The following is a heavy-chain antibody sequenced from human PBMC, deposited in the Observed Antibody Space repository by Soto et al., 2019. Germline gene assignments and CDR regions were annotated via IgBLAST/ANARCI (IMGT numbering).Heavy chain of an antibody. V-gene: IGHV4-39*01. Sequence: LSDRCSVAEGSSSSSGDYRGSNRQPPGKGLEWIGSIYYSGSTYYNPSLKSRVTISVDTSKNQFSLKLSSVTAADTAVYYCARHEGGWYDTFAYWGQGTLVTVSS. CDR2: IYYSGST. CDR1: EGSSSSSGDY. CDR3: ARHEGGWYDTFAY. J-gene: IGHJ4*02. D-gene: IGHD6-19*01.